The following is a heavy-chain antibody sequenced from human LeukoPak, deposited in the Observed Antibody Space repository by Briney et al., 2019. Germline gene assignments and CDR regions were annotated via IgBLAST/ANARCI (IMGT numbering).Heavy chain of an antibody. CDR1: GGSISGYY. Sequence: SETLSLTCTVSGGSISGYYWSWIRQSPQKGLEWIGYIYFSGSTDYNPSLKSRVTISVDTSKNEFSLKLSSVTAADTAVYYCAREAPVAAGSDAFDIWGQGTMVTVSS. CDR3: AREAPVAAGSDAFDI. V-gene: IGHV4-4*09. CDR2: IYFSGST. J-gene: IGHJ3*02. D-gene: IGHD6-19*01.